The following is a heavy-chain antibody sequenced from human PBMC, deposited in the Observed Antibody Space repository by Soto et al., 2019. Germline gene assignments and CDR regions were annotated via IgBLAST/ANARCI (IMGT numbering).Heavy chain of an antibody. CDR2: IYYSGST. CDR1: GGSITSSSYY. J-gene: IGHJ6*03. Sequence: KQSQTLSLTCTVSGGSITSSSYYWGWIRQPPGKGLEWIGSIYYSGSTYHNPSLKSRVSISVDTSKNQFSLKLSSVTAAETAVYYCARHPAAPYYYYYYMDVWGKGTTVTVSS. CDR3: ARHPAAPYYYYYYMDV. V-gene: IGHV4-39*01. D-gene: IGHD2-15*01.